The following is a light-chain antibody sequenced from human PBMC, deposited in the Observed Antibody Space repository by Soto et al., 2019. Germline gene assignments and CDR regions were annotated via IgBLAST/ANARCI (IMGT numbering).Light chain of an antibody. CDR2: EVS. V-gene: IGLV2-8*01. CDR1: SSDVGGYNY. J-gene: IGLJ3*02. CDR3: SSYRV. Sequence: QSALTQPPSASGSPGQSVTISCTGTSSDVGGYNYVSWYQQHPGKAPKLMIYEVSKRPSGVPDRFSGSKSGNTASLTVSGLQAEDEAAYYCSSYRVFGGGTKLTVL.